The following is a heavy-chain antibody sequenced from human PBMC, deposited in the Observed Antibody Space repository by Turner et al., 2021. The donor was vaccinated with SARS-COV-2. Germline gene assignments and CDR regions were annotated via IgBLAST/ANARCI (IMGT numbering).Heavy chain of an antibody. CDR1: GGSITTSSYY. CDR3: ARVRTVTCITTTCLPSDAFDL. D-gene: IGHD3-10*01. CDR2: IHYSGST. Sequence: QLQLQESGPGLVKPSETLSLTCPVSGGSITTSSYYWGWIRQPPGKGLEWIGSIHYSGSTYYNASLESRVTRSVDTSKNQFSLKLTSVTAADTAVYYCARVRTVTCITTTCLPSDAFDLWGQGTMVPVSS. J-gene: IGHJ3*01. V-gene: IGHV4-39*01.